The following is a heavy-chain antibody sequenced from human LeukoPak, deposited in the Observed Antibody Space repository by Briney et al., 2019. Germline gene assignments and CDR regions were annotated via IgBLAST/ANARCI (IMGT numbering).Heavy chain of an antibody. CDR3: ARGILYGDSQENSFDY. Sequence: SETLSLTCTASGGSISSYYWSWIRQPAGKGLEWIGRIYTSGSTNYNPSLKSRVTMSVDTSKNQFSLKLSSVTAADTAVYYCARGILYGDSQENSFDYWGQGTLVTVSS. CDR1: GGSISSYY. D-gene: IGHD2/OR15-2a*01. J-gene: IGHJ4*02. CDR2: IYTSGST. V-gene: IGHV4-4*07.